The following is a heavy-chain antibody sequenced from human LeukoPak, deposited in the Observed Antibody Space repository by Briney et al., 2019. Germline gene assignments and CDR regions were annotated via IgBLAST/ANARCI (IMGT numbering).Heavy chain of an antibody. CDR1: GGPFSRYY. CDR3: ARLGDIVVVPAALDGQTYYMDV. CDR2: LNHSGST. J-gene: IGHJ6*03. Sequence: SETLSLTCAVYGGPFSRYYWSWIRQPPGKGLEWRGELNHSGSTNYNPSLKSRVTISVDTSKNQFSLKLSSVTAADTAVYYCARLGDIVVVPAALDGQTYYMDVWGKGTTVTVSS. D-gene: IGHD2-2*01. V-gene: IGHV4-34*01.